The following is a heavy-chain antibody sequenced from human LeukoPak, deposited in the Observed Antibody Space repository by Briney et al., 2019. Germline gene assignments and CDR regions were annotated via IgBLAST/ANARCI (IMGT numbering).Heavy chain of an antibody. D-gene: IGHD1-26*01. Sequence: RASETLSLTCAVSGGSLSGYYWSWIRQPPGKGLEWIGYMYYSGSTNYNPSLKSRVTISVDTSKNQFSLKLSSVTAADTAVYYCARSKEEYYPDYWGQGTLVTVSS. CDR2: MYYSGST. CDR1: GGSLSGYY. J-gene: IGHJ4*02. CDR3: ARSKEEYYPDY. V-gene: IGHV4-59*01.